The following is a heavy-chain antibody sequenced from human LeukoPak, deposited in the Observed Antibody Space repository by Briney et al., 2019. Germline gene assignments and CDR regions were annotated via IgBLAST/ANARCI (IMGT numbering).Heavy chain of an antibody. D-gene: IGHD3-3*01. CDR1: GFTFSSYS. Sequence: GGSLRLSCAASGFTFSSYSMNWVRQAPGKGLEWVSSISGSSSYIYYADSVKGRFTISRDNAKNSLYLQMNSLRAEDTAVYYCAREAPLRYDFWSGTPVAAFDIWGQGTMVTVSS. CDR2: ISGSSSYI. V-gene: IGHV3-21*01. J-gene: IGHJ3*02. CDR3: AREAPLRYDFWSGTPVAAFDI.